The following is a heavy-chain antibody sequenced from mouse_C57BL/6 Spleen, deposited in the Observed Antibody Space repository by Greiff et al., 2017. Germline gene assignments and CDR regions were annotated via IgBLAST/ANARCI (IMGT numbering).Heavy chain of an antibody. CDR2: INPSNGGT. Sequence: QVHVKQPGTELVKPGASVKLSCKASGYTFTSYWMPWVKQRPGQGLEWIGNINPSNGGTNYTEKFKSKATLTVDKSSSTAYMQLSSLTSEDSAVYYCARGGWSVGFAYWGQGTLVTVSA. CDR3: ARGGWSVGFAY. J-gene: IGHJ3*01. CDR1: GYTFTSYW. D-gene: IGHD2-3*01. V-gene: IGHV1-53*01.